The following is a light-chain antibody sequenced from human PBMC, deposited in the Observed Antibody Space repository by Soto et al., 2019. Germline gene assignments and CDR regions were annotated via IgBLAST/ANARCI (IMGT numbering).Light chain of an antibody. V-gene: IGKV3-11*01. Sequence: EIVLTQSPATLFLSLGERATISYRASQSVSSYLAWYQQKPGQAPRLFIYDASNRATGIPARFSGSGSGTDFTLTISSLEPEDFAVYNCQQRSNWPTFGGGTKVEIK. CDR2: DAS. CDR3: QQRSNWPT. CDR1: QSVSSY. J-gene: IGKJ4*01.